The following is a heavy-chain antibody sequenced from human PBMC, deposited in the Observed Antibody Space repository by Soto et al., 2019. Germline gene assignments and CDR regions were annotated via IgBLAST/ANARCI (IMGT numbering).Heavy chain of an antibody. D-gene: IGHD6-6*01. CDR1: GFSFSTYG. CDR3: AXXXRXXXTSSNFYYYSGMDV. CDR2: ISNDGSNK. J-gene: IGHJ6*02. V-gene: IGHV3-30*03. Sequence: QVQMVESGGGVVQPGRSLRLSCAASGFSFSTYGMHWVRQAPGKGLEWMAVISNDGSNKYYADSVKGRFTISRDNSKDTLFLQMNSLRGEDTAIYYXAXXXRXXXTSSNFYYYSGMDVWGQGTTVTVSS.